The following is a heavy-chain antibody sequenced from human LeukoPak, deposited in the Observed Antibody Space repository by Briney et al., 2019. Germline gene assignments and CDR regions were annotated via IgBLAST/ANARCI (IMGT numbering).Heavy chain of an antibody. V-gene: IGHV3-49*03. D-gene: IGHD3-9*01. CDR1: GFTFGDYS. J-gene: IGHJ4*02. Sequence: GGSLRLSCTTSGFTFGDYSMSWFRQAPGKGLEWVGFIRSKGYGGTAEYAASVKGRFTISRDDPNSIAYLQMDSLKTEDTAVYYCTREIRYFDWFQADYWGQGTLVTVSS. CDR3: TREIRYFDWFQADY. CDR2: IRSKGYGGTA.